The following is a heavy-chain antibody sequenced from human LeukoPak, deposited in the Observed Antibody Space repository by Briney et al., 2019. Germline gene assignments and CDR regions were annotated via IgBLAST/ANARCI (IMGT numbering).Heavy chain of an antibody. Sequence: SETLSLTCTVSGVSFNAYYWSWIRQSPGKRLEWIGEVSPGGYIKYNPSLKSRVTISVDTSESQLSLRLSSVTAADTAMYYCARIRCGHTGDICYNHRAQGTLVTVSS. D-gene: IGHD2-8*02. CDR2: VSPGGYI. J-gene: IGHJ4*02. V-gene: IGHV4-34*01. CDR1: GVSFNAYY. CDR3: ARIRCGHTGDICYNH.